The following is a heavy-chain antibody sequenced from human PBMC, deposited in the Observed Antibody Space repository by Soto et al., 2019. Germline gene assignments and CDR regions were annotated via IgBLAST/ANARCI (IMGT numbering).Heavy chain of an antibody. D-gene: IGHD2-21*01. CDR2: IKSKSDGGTT. CDR1: GFTFSNVW. CDR3: TTGFEF. Sequence: GGSLRLSCVASGFTFSNVWMSWVRQAPGKGLEWVGLIKSKSDGGTTDFAAPVKGRFTILRDDSKNTLYLQLNSLKTEDTAVYYCTTGFEFRGQRTLVTVSX. V-gene: IGHV3-15*01. J-gene: IGHJ4*02.